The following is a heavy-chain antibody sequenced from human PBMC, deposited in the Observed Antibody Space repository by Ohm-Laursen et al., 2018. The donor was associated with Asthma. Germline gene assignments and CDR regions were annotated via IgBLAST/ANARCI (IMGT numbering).Heavy chain of an antibody. D-gene: IGHD2-2*02. CDR3: ARDRRYCSSTSCYNYYYYGMDV. CDR1: GGSLSGYS. Sequence: TLSLTCAVSGGSLSGYSWSWVRQPPGRELEWIAYMDSSGGANYNPSLQSRVTLSIDTSKNQVSLRLSSVTAADTALYYCARDRRYCSSTSCYNYYYYGMDVWGQGTTVTVSS. J-gene: IGHJ6*02. CDR2: MDSSGGA. V-gene: IGHV4-59*01.